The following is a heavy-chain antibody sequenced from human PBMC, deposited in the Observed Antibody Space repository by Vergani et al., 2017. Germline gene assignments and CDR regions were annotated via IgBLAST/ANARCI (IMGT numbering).Heavy chain of an antibody. Sequence: QVQLQESGPGLVKPSETLSLTCTVSGGSISSYYWSWIRQPAGKGLEWIGRIYTSGSTNYNPSLKSRVTMSVDTSKNQFSLKLSSVTAADTAVYYCARDREDIVVVPAAIANHYYYYMDVWGKGTTVTVSS. J-gene: IGHJ6*03. D-gene: IGHD2-2*02. CDR3: ARDREDIVVVPAAIANHYYYYMDV. V-gene: IGHV4-4*07. CDR1: GGSISSYY. CDR2: IYTSGST.